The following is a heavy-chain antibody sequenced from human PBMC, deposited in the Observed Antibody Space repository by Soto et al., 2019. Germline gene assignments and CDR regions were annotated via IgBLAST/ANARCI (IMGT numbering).Heavy chain of an antibody. Sequence: EVQLLESGGGLVQPGGSLRLSCAASGFTFNTYGMSWVRQAPGKGLEWVSVISAGGDSTYYADSVKGRFTIYRDNSKNTLYLQMNSLRAEDTAVYYCAKDWGSGWFRSYFDSWGQGTLVTVSS. CDR1: GFTFNTYG. CDR2: ISAGGDST. D-gene: IGHD6-19*01. V-gene: IGHV3-23*01. J-gene: IGHJ4*02. CDR3: AKDWGSGWFRSYFDS.